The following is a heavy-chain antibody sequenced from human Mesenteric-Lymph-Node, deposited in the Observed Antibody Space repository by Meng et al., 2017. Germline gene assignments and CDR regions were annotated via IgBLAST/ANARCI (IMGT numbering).Heavy chain of an antibody. CDR1: GFTLSIYA. CDR3: AKTRELQN. J-gene: IGHJ4*02. Sequence: GESLKISCAASGFTLSIYAMSWVRQAPGKGLEWVSTLGGVDQKTYHADSVKGRFIISRDDYNNTLYLQMISLRVEDTAIYYCAKTRELQNWGQGSLVTVSS. V-gene: IGHV3-23*01. D-gene: IGHD1-26*01. CDR2: LGGVDQKT.